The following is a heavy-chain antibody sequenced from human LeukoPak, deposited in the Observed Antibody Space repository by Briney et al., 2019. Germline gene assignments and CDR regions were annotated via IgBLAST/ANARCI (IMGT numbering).Heavy chain of an antibody. CDR3: ARDRRGSGYDPGVWFDP. V-gene: IGHV1-18*01. J-gene: IGHJ5*02. CDR2: ISAYSGNT. CDR1: GYTFTSYG. D-gene: IGHD5-12*01. Sequence: ASVKVSCKASGYTFTSYGISWVRQAPGQGLEWMGWISAYSGNTNYAQKLQGRVTMTTDTPTSTAYMELRSLRFDDTAVYYCARDRRGSGYDPGVWFDPWGQGTLVTVSS.